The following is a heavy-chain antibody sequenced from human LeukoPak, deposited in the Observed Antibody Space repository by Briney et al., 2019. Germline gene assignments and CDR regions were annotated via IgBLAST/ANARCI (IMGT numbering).Heavy chain of an antibody. CDR1: GYSISSGYY. D-gene: IGHD3-22*01. V-gene: IGHV4-38-2*01. CDR2: IYPSGST. Sequence: SETLSLTCAVSGYSISSGYYWGWIRQPPGKGLEWIGSIYPSGSTNYNPSLKSRVTISVDTSKNQFSLKLSSVTAADTAVYYCAGTKKYYYDSSGYYPLWGQGTLVTVSS. J-gene: IGHJ4*02. CDR3: AGTKKYYYDSSGYYPL.